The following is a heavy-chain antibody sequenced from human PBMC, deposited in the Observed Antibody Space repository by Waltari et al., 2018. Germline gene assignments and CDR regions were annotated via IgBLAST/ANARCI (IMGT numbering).Heavy chain of an antibody. V-gene: IGHV1-69*04. D-gene: IGHD1-7*01. CDR1: GGTFSSYA. CDR2: IIPILGIA. Sequence: QVQLVQSGAEVKKPGSSVKVSCKASGGTFSSYAISWVRQAPGQGLEWMGGIIPILGIANYAQKFQGRGTITADESTSTAYMELSSLRSEDTAVYYCARGRGNWNYVGYYYYYMDVWGKGTTVTVSS. CDR3: ARGRGNWNYVGYYYYYMDV. J-gene: IGHJ6*03.